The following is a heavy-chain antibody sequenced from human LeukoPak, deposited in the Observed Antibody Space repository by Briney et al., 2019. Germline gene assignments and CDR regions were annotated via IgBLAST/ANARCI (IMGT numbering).Heavy chain of an antibody. CDR3: ARGGFSHVPGDDY. V-gene: IGHV3-7*01. D-gene: IGHD3-10*01. CDR1: GGSFSSYC. Sequence: PWESLTLTCAASGGSFSSYCWNWIRQAPGKGLEWVGNISQDGSENCNSDSVKGRFTVSKDHAKNSLYLHMNSLRVEDRAVYYWARGGFSHVPGDDYWGQGAVGIVSS. CDR2: ISQDGSEN. J-gene: IGHJ4*02.